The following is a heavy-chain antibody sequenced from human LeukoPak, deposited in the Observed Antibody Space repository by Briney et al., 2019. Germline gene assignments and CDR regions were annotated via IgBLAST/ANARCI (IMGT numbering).Heavy chain of an antibody. V-gene: IGHV3-11*01. CDR1: GFSFSDFY. CDR3: AREARGSGRDFDY. CDR2: IGTRSNPI. J-gene: IGHJ4*02. D-gene: IGHD1-26*01. Sequence: GGSLSLSRAASGFSFSDFYMSWIRQAPGMGLEWISYIGTRSNPIYYADSVKGRFTISRDDAKNSLHLQMNSLRDEDTAVYFCAREARGSGRDFDYWGQGILVSVSS.